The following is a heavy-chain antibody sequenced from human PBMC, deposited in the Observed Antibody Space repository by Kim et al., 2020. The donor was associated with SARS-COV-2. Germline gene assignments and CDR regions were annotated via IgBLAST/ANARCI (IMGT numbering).Heavy chain of an antibody. Sequence: SETLSLTCTVSGGSINTYYWSWIRQPAGKGLEWFGQIYTSGSSNYNPSLKNRITMSVDMSKNQFSLKLRSMTAADTAVYYCAREYRYCSGGSCLIYFDYWGQGTPVTVSS. V-gene: IGHV4-4*07. J-gene: IGHJ4*02. D-gene: IGHD2-15*01. CDR3: AREYRYCSGGSCLIYFDY. CDR2: IYTSGSS. CDR1: GGSINTYY.